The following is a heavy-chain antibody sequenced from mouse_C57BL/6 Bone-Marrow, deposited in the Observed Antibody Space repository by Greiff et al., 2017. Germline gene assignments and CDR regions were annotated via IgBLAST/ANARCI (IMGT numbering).Heavy chain of an antibody. CDR3: ASRYYGSSSWYFDV. J-gene: IGHJ1*03. CDR1: GYTFTDYN. D-gene: IGHD1-1*01. Sequence: EVQLQQSGPELVKPGASVKIPCKASGYTFTDYNMDWVKQSHGKSLEWIGDINPNHGGTIYNQKFKGKATLTVDKSSSTAYMELRSLTSEDTAVYYCASRYYGSSSWYFDVWGTGTTVTVSS. V-gene: IGHV1-18*01. CDR2: INPNHGGT.